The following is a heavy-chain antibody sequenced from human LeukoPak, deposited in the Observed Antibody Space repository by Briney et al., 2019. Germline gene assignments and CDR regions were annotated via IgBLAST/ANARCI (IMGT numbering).Heavy chain of an antibody. CDR2: IYYSGST. CDR1: GGSISSYY. V-gene: IGHV4-59*08. Sequence: SETLSLTCTVSGGSISSYYWSWIRQPPGKGLEWIGYIYYSGSTNYNPSLKSRVTISVDTSKNQFSLKLSSVTAADTAVYYCARLYSSSLLTHYYYYMDVWGKGTTVTVSS. D-gene: IGHD6-6*01. CDR3: ARLYSSSLLTHYYYYMDV. J-gene: IGHJ6*03.